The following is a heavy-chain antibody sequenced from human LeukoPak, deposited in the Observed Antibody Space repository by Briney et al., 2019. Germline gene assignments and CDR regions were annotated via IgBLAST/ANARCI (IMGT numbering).Heavy chain of an antibody. CDR3: AREWPLDDLDY. V-gene: IGHV1-8*03. CDR2: MNPNSGNT. CDR1: GYTFTSYD. D-gene: IGHD1-1*01. Sequence: ASVKVSCKASGYTFTSYDINWVRQATGQGLEWMGCMNPNSGNTGYAQKFQGRVTITRNTSISTAYMELSSLRSEDTAVYYCAREWPLDDLDYWGQGTLVTVSS. J-gene: IGHJ4*02.